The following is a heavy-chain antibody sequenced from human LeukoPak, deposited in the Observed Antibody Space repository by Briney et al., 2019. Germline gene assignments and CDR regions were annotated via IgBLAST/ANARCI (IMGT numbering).Heavy chain of an antibody. CDR1: GFTFSGYA. Sequence: ETGGSLRLSCAASGFTFSGYAMSWVRQAPGKGLEWVSAISGSGSSAYYADSVKGRLTISRDNSKNTLYLQMNSLRAEDTAVYYRAFGGSGSPFDYWGQGTLVTVSS. CDR2: ISGSGSSA. V-gene: IGHV3-23*01. D-gene: IGHD1-26*01. CDR3: AFGGSGSPFDY. J-gene: IGHJ4*02.